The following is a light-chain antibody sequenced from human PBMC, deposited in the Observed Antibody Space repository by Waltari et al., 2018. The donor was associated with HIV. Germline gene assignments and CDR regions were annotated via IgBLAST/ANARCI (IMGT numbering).Light chain of an antibody. V-gene: IGLV1-47*01. Sequence: QSVLTQPPSASGTLGQRVTISCPGSNSNVGSKYVYWYQQVPGTAPKQLIYRNDQRRPGFPDRFSASKSGASASLSISGLRSEDEADYYCVAWDDSLSGFAFGTGTKVTVL. J-gene: IGLJ1*01. CDR3: VAWDDSLSGFA. CDR2: RND. CDR1: NSNVGSKY.